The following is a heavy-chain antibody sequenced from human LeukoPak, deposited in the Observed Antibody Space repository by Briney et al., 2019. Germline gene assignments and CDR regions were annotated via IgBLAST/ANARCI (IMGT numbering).Heavy chain of an antibody. J-gene: IGHJ4*02. D-gene: IGHD3-22*01. CDR2: IYPGDSDT. CDR1: GYSFTRYW. V-gene: IGHV5-51*01. Sequence: GESLKISCKGSGYSFTRYWIGWVRQTPGKGLEWMGLIYPGDSDTRYRPSFQGQVTISADKSISTAYLQWSSLKASDTAMYYCARAYYYDSSGYLYYFDYWGQGTLVTVSS. CDR3: ARAYYYDSSGYLYYFDY.